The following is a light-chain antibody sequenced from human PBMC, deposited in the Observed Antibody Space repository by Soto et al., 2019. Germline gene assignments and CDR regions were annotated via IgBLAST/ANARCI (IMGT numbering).Light chain of an antibody. CDR1: QSVSGW. CDR3: RHSYSTPYF. J-gene: IGKJ2*01. V-gene: IGKV1-39*01. Sequence: ASQSVSGWLAWYQQKPGEAPKLLIYIASSLQSGVPSGFGGSGSGTDFTVTISSLQPEDVATDYWRHSYSTPYFIGQGTKVDIK. CDR2: IAS.